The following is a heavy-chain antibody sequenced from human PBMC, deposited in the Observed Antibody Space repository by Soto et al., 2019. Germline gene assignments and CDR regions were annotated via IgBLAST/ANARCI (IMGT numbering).Heavy chain of an antibody. CDR3: AKDASSSSSLEY. Sequence: GGSLRLSCVGSGFTFRDYSMQWVRQTPGKGLQWVSLISWDGVSTEYADSVKGRFTISRDNSKSSLYLQMNSLRTEDTGLYYCAKDASSSSSLEYWGQGT. D-gene: IGHD6-6*01. CDR2: ISWDGVST. J-gene: IGHJ4*02. V-gene: IGHV3-43*01. CDR1: GFTFRDYS.